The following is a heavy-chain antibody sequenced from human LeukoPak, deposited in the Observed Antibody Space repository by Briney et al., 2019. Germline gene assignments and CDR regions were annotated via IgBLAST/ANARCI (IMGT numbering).Heavy chain of an antibody. CDR1: GFSFSSYG. CDR3: ARGGHNYGSYDY. D-gene: IGHD5-18*01. V-gene: IGHV3-33*01. J-gene: IGHJ4*02. CDR2: IWYDGSIK. Sequence: GRSLRLSCAASGFSFSSYGMHWVRQAPGKGLEWVAVIWYDGSIKYYGDSVKGRFTISRDNSKNTLYLQMNSLRAEDTAVYYCARGGHNYGSYDYWGQGTLVTVSS.